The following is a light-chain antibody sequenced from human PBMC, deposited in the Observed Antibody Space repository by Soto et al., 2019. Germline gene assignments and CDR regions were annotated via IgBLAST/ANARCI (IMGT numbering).Light chain of an antibody. CDR3: QSYDSSLTNAV. Sequence: QSALTQPASVSASPGQSITISCTGTSSDIGAYNYVSWFQKNPGKAPKLMIYEVTNRPSGVSNRFSGSKSGSTASLTISGLQAEDEGDYHCQSYDSSLTNAVFGGGTKLTVL. J-gene: IGLJ2*01. V-gene: IGLV2-14*01. CDR2: EVT. CDR1: SSDIGAYNY.